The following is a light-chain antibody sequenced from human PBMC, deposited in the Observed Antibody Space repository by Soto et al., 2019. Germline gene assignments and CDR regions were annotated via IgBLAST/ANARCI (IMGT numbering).Light chain of an antibody. CDR2: DAS. Sequence: DIQMTQSPPTLSASVGDGVTITCRASQNISVWLAWYQQRPGKAPKFLMYDASSLETGVPSRFSGSGSGTEFTLTIRSLQPDDSATYYCQQYDSSSPTFGQGTKLEIK. CDR3: QQYDSSSPT. V-gene: IGKV1-5*01. CDR1: QNISVW. J-gene: IGKJ2*01.